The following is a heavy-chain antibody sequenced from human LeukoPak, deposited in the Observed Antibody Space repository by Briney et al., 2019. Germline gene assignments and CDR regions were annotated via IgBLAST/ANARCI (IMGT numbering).Heavy chain of an antibody. J-gene: IGHJ4*02. Sequence: ASVTVSCKASGYTFTFYYMHWVRQAPGQGLEWMGWINANSGDTKYAQKFQGRVTMTRDTSISTAYMELSRLRSDDTAMYYCAREISGYSDYWGQGTLVTVSS. D-gene: IGHD3-22*01. V-gene: IGHV1-2*02. CDR1: GYTFTFYY. CDR3: AREISGYSDY. CDR2: INANSGDT.